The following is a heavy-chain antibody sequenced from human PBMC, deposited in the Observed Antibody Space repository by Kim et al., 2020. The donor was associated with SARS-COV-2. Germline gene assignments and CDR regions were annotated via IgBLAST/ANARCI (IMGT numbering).Heavy chain of an antibody. V-gene: IGHV3-30-3*01. CDR2: ISYDGSNK. Sequence: GGSLRLSCAASGFTFSSYAMHWVRQAPGKGLEWVAVISYDGSNKYYADSVKGRFTISRDNSKNTLYLQMNSLRAEDTAVYYCARGLNDYGDSSSQHWGQGTLVTVSS. CDR3: ARGLNDYGDSSSQH. D-gene: IGHD4-17*01. J-gene: IGHJ1*01. CDR1: GFTFSSYA.